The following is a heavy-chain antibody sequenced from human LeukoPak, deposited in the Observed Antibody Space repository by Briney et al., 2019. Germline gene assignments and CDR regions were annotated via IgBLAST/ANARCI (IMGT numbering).Heavy chain of an antibody. J-gene: IGHJ2*01. V-gene: IGHV1-18*01. CDR1: GYTFTSYG. CDR2: ISAYNGNT. Sequence: GASVKVSCKASGYTFTSYGISWVRQAPGQGLEWMGWISAYNGNTNYAQKLQGRVTMTTDTSTSTAYMELRSLRSDDTAVYYCARVASDGSGSYYNADWYFDLWGRGTLVTVSS. CDR3: ARVASDGSGSYYNADWYFDL. D-gene: IGHD3-10*01.